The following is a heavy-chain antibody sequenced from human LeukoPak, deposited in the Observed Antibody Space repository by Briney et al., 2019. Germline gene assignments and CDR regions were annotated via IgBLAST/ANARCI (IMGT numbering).Heavy chain of an antibody. D-gene: IGHD3-22*01. V-gene: IGHV3-23*01. CDR2: ISGSGGST. J-gene: IGHJ3*01. Sequence: GGSLRLSCAASGFTFSSYAMSWVRQAPGKGLEWVSAISGSGGSTYYADSMKGRFTISRDNSKNTLYLQMNSQRAEDTAVYYCAKGGCFDYDSSGYYYECAFDVWGQGTMVTVSS. CDR3: AKGGCFDYDSSGYYYECAFDV. CDR1: GFTFSSYA.